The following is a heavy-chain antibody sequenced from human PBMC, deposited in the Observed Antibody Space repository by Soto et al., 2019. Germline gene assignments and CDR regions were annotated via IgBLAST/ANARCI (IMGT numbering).Heavy chain of an antibody. D-gene: IGHD5-12*01. Sequence: QGQLVQSGAEVRKPGSSVKVSCQASGGTFSNSTVTWVRQAPGQGLEWMGRLIPILGLANYAQKFRGRLTITADKSTTTAYMELRSLRSEDTAIYYCARFKLGDDYWGQGTLVTVSS. V-gene: IGHV1-69*02. CDR1: GGTFSNST. CDR3: ARFKLGDDY. CDR2: LIPILGLA. J-gene: IGHJ4*02.